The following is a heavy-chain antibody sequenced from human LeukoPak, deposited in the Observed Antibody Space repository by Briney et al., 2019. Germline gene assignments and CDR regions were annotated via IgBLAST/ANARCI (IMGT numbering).Heavy chain of an antibody. V-gene: IGHV1-69*06. Sequence: ASVKVSCKASGGTFSSYAISWVRQAPGQGLEWMGGIIPIFGTANYAQKFQGRVTITADKSTSTAYMELSSLRSEDTAVYYCARGNTMTQDAFDIWGQGTMVTVSS. D-gene: IGHD3-22*01. CDR2: IIPIFGTA. CDR1: GGTFSSYA. J-gene: IGHJ3*02. CDR3: ARGNTMTQDAFDI.